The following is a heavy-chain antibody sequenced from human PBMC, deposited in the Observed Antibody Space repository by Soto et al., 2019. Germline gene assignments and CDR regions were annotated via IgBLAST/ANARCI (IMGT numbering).Heavy chain of an antibody. D-gene: IGHD4-4*01. CDR3: ARGMTPVTTLDY. J-gene: IGHJ4*02. CDR1: GGSISSGGYY. V-gene: IGHV4-31*03. Sequence: SETLSLTCTVSGGSISSGGYYWSWIRQHPGKGLEWIGYIYYSGSTYYNPSLKSRVTISVDTSKNQFSLKLSSVTAADTAVYYCARGMTPVTTLDYWGQGTLVTVSS. CDR2: IYYSGST.